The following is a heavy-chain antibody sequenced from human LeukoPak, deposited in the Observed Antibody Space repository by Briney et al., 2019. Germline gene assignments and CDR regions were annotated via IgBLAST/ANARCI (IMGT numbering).Heavy chain of an antibody. CDR2: IIPIFGTA. Sequence: SVKVSYKASGGTFSSYAISWVRQAPGQGLEWMGGIIPIFGTASYAQKFQGRVTITTDESTSTAYMELSSLRSEDTAVYSCARDSSSSSAFDIWGQGTMVTVSS. J-gene: IGHJ3*02. CDR3: ARDSSSSSAFDI. V-gene: IGHV1-69*05. D-gene: IGHD6-6*01. CDR1: GGTFSSYA.